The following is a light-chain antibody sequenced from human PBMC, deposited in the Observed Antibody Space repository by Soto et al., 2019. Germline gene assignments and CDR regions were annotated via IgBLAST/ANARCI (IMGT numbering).Light chain of an antibody. J-gene: IGLJ2*01. CDR2: DVS. CDR1: SSDVGDYNY. V-gene: IGLV2-14*01. CDR3: SSYTSSSTVV. Sequence: QSALTQPASVSGSPGQSITISCTGTSSDVGDYNYVSWYQQHPGKAPKLMIYDVSYRPSGVSNRFSGSKSGNTASLTISGLQAEDEADYYCSSYTSSSTVVFGGGTKPTVL.